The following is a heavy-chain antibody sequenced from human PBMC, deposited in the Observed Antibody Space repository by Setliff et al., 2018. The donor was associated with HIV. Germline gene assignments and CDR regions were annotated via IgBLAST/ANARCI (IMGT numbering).Heavy chain of an antibody. CDR1: GGSINTYY. V-gene: IGHV4-4*07. J-gene: IGHJ4*02. CDR3: ARDRLTYYFDY. Sequence: SETLSLTCTVSGGSINTYYWSWIRQPAGKGLEWIGRFYTSGSTNYNPSLKSRVTMSVETSKNQFSLKLSSVTAADTAVYYCARDRLTYYFDYWGQGILVTVSS. CDR2: FYTSGST. D-gene: IGHD3-22*01.